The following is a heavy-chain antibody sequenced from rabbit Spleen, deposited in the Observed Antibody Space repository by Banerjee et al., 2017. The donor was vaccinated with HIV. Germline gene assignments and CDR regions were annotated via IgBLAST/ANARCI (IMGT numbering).Heavy chain of an antibody. CDR3: ARDLDGVIGWNFGW. J-gene: IGHJ4*01. V-gene: IGHV1S40*01. Sequence: QSLEESGGGLVQPEGSLTLTCTTSGISFGMSDYMCWVRQAPGKGLEWIACIDAGSSDFTYHASWAKGRFTISKTSATTVTLQMTSLTAADTATYFCARDLDGVIGWNFGWWGPGTLVTVS. CDR2: IDAGSSDFT. D-gene: IGHD4-1*01. CDR1: GISFGMSDY.